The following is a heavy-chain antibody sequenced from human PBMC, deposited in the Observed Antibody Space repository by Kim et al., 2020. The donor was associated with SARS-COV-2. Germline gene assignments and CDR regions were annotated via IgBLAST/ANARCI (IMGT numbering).Heavy chain of an antibody. V-gene: IGHV1-69*02. CDR3: ATSRVYCSSTSCRPTNWYFDL. J-gene: IGHJ2*01. CDR1: GGTFSSYT. D-gene: IGHD2-2*01. CDR2: IIPILGIA. Sequence: SAKVSCKASGGTFSSYTISWVRQAPGQGLEWMGRIIPILGIANYAQKFQGRVTITADKSTSTAYMELSSLRSEDTAVYYCATSRVYCSSTSCRPTNWYFDLWGRGTLVTVSS.